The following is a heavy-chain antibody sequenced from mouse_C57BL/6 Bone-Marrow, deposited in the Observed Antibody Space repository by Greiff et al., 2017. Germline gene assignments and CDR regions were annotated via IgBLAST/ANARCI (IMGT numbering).Heavy chain of an antibody. J-gene: IGHJ4*01. D-gene: IGHD1-1*01. CDR3: ARPHYYGSSLYAMDY. CDR2: ISSGSSTI. V-gene: IGHV5-17*01. CDR1: GFTFSDYG. Sequence: EVNLVASGGGLVKPGGSLKLSCAASGFTFSDYGMHWVRQAPETGLEWVAYISSGSSTIYYADTVKGRFTISRDNAKNTLFLQMTSLRSEDTAMYYCARPHYYGSSLYAMDYWAQGTSVNVSS.